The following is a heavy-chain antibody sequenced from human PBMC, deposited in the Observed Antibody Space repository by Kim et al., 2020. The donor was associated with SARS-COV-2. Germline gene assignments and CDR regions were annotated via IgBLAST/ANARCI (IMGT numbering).Heavy chain of an antibody. CDR2: ISSTGSII. Sequence: GGSLRLSCAAYGFTFSSYAMTWVRQAPGKGLEWVSFISSTGSIIYYADSVEGRFTISRDNAKNSVSLQMNSLRDEDTAMYYCASRGYYIDFWGQGTLVTVSS. CDR3: ASRGYYIDF. J-gene: IGHJ4*02. V-gene: IGHV3-48*02. D-gene: IGHD6-13*01. CDR1: GFTFSSYA.